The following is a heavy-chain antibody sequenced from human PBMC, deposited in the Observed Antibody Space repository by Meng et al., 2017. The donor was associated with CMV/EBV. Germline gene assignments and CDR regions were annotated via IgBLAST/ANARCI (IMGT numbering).Heavy chain of an antibody. J-gene: IGHJ6*02. Sequence: GGSLRLSCAASGFTFSSYAMHWVRQAPGKGLEWVAVVWYDGSNKYYADSVKGRFTISRVNSKHTLYLQMNSLRAEDAGVYYCAKNLVVPVATPYYYYGMDVWGQGTTVTVSS. CDR1: GFTFSSYA. D-gene: IGHD2-2*01. V-gene: IGHV3-33*06. CDR2: VWYDGSNK. CDR3: AKNLVVPVATPYYYYGMDV.